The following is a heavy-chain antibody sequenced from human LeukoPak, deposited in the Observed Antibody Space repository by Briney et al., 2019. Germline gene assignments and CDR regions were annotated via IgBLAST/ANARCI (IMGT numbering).Heavy chain of an antibody. Sequence: GGALRPSCTGSGITLGDYSLGWFRQAPGQGLGGVGFIRSKSYCGTLECAASVKVRFLMSQDEYKSIAYLQMSSLKTEDTAVYYCTRDPAVAGTEGDYWGQGTLVAVSS. V-gene: IGHV3-49*03. J-gene: IGHJ4*02. CDR2: IRSKSYCGTL. D-gene: IGHD6-19*01. CDR1: GITLGDYS. CDR3: TRDPAVAGTEGDY.